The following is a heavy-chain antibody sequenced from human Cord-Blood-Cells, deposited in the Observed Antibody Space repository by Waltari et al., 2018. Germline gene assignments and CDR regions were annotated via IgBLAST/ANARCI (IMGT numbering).Heavy chain of an antibody. CDR2: INHSGST. CDR1: GGSFSGYY. CDR3: ARGKTGDQAFDI. J-gene: IGHJ3*02. Sequence: QVQLQQWGAGLLKPSETLSLTCAVYGGSFSGYYWSWIRQPPGKGMEWIGEINHSGSTNYNPSLKSRVTISVDTSKNLFSLKLSSVTAADTAVYYCARGKTGDQAFDIWGQGTMVTVSS. V-gene: IGHV4-34*01. D-gene: IGHD7-27*01.